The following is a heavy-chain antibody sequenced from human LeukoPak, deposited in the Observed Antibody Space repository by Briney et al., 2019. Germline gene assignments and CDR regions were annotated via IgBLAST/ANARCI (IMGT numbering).Heavy chain of an antibody. J-gene: IGHJ4*02. D-gene: IGHD2-2*01. V-gene: IGHV5-51*01. CDR3: ARFGVYCSSTSCWVDY. Sequence: GPSLKISSKGSGSRFTSYWIGWVRRMPGKGLEWMGIIYPGDSDTKYRPSFQGQVTISADKSIRTAYLQWSSPKASDTAMYYCARFGVYCSSTSCWVDYWGQGTLVTVSS. CDR2: IYPGDSDT. CDR1: GSRFTSYW.